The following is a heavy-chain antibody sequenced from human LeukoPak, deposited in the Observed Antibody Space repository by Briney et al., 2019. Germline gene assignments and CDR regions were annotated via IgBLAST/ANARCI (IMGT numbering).Heavy chain of an antibody. CDR2: ISGDGVSP. J-gene: IGHJ4*02. CDR3: ARDPGAFPYFFDC. CDR1: GFTFNNYA. D-gene: IGHD4/OR15-4a*01. Sequence: GGSLRLSCAASGFTFNNYALTWVRQTPGKGLECVSAISGDGVSPYYADSVRGRFTISRDNSKNFLYLQMNSLRVEDTAVYFCARDPGAFPYFFDCWGQGTLVTVSS. V-gene: IGHV3-23*01.